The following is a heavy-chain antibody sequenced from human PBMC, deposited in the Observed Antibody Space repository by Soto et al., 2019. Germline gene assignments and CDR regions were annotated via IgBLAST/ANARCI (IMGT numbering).Heavy chain of an antibody. D-gene: IGHD3-10*01. V-gene: IGHV3-23*01. CDR1: GFTFSGYA. CDR2: ISAGGGSS. CDR3: AKSYYSVSGNSDY. J-gene: IGHJ4*02. Sequence: GGSLRLSCAAAGFTFSGYAMGWVRQAPGKGLECISCISAGGGSSYYADSVKGRFTISRDSSKNTLYLQMNSLRAEDTAIYYCAKSYYSVSGNSDYWGQGALVTVSS.